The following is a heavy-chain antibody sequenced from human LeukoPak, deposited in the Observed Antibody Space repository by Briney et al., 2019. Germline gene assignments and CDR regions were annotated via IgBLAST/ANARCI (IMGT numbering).Heavy chain of an antibody. V-gene: IGHV3-30-3*01. CDR3: AKDYGSGISKYGMDV. J-gene: IGHJ6*02. CDR1: GITFNRYA. D-gene: IGHD3-10*01. Sequence: GGSLRLSCAASGITFNRYAMHWVRQAPGKGLEWVAVISYDGSNKYYTDSVKGRFTISRDNSKNTVSLQMNSLRAEDTAVYCCAKDYGSGISKYGMDVWGQGTTVTVSS. CDR2: ISYDGSNK.